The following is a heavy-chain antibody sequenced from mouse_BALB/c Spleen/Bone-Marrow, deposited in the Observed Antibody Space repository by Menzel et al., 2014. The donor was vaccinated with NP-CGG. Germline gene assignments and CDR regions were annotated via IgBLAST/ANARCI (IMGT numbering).Heavy chain of an antibody. CDR1: GYSITSGYY. Sequence: QLQQSGPGLVKPSQSLSLTCSVTGYSITSGYYWNWIRQFPGNKLEWMGYISYDGSNNYNPSLKNRISITRDTSKNQFFLKLNSVTTEDSVTYYCARGNYYGSTSGYYFDCWGQGTPRTVSS. CDR2: ISYDGSN. V-gene: IGHV3-6*02. D-gene: IGHD1-1*01. J-gene: IGHJ2*01. CDR3: ARGNYYGSTSGYYFDC.